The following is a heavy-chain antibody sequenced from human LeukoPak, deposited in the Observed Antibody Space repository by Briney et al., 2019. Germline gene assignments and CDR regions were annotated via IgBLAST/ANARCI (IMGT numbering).Heavy chain of an antibody. CDR2: ISSSSSTI. Sequence: SGGSLRLSCAASEFTFSNAWMSWVRQAPGKGLEWVSYISSSSSTIYYADSVKGRFTISRDNAKNSLYLQMNSLRAEDTAVYYCARDDFWSGYYDNDAFDIWGQGTMVTVSS. CDR3: ARDDFWSGYYDNDAFDI. V-gene: IGHV3-48*04. J-gene: IGHJ3*02. D-gene: IGHD3-3*01. CDR1: EFTFSNAW.